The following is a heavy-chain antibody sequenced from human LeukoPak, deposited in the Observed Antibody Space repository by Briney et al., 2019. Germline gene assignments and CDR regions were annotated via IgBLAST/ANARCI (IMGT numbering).Heavy chain of an antibody. Sequence: ASVKVSCKASGYTFTSYYMHWVRQAPGQGLVWMGIINPSGGSTSYAQKLQGRVTMTTDTSTSTAYMELRSLRSDDTAVYYCARDYRTMVRGVITSYYYYGMDVWGQGTTVTVSS. CDR1: GYTFTSYY. V-gene: IGHV1-46*01. CDR2: INPSGGST. J-gene: IGHJ6*02. D-gene: IGHD3-10*01. CDR3: ARDYRTMVRGVITSYYYYGMDV.